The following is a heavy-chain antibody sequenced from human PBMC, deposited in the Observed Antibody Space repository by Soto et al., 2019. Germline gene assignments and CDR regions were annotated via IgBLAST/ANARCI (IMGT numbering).Heavy chain of an antibody. V-gene: IGHV4-34*01. D-gene: IGHD2-15*01. CDR1: GGSFSGYY. CDR3: ARHDIVVVVAATRTPNWFDP. Sequence: SETLSLTCAVYGGSFSGYYWSWIRQPPGKGLEWIGEINHSGSTNYNPSLKSRVTISVDTSKNQFSLKLSSVTAADTAVYYCARHDIVVVVAATRTPNWFDPWGQGTLVTVSS. J-gene: IGHJ5*02. CDR2: INHSGST.